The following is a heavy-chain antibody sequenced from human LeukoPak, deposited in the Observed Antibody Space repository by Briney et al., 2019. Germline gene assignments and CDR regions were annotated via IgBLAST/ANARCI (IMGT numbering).Heavy chain of an antibody. J-gene: IGHJ5*02. CDR2: ISAYNGNT. Sequence: ASVKVTCKASGYTFTSYGISWVRQAPGQGLEWMGWISAYNGNTNYAQKLQGRVTMTTDTSTSTAYMELRSLRSDDTAVYYCARVVEQLGQGGFDPWGQGTLVTVSS. D-gene: IGHD6-13*01. V-gene: IGHV1-18*01. CDR3: ARVVEQLGQGGFDP. CDR1: GYTFTSYG.